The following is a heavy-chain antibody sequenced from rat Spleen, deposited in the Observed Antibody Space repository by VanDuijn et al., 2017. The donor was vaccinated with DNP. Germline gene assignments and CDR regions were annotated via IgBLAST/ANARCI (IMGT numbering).Heavy chain of an antibody. Sequence: EVQLVESGGDLVQPGRSLRLSCVASRFTFNNFWMTWFRQVPRKGLEWVASIPSSGDSTYYPDSVKGRFTISRDIAKNTLYLQMNSLRSEDTATYYCARWYNSGYYFDYWGQGVMVTVSS. CDR1: RFTFNNFW. V-gene: IGHV5-31*01. CDR3: ARWYNSGYYFDY. D-gene: IGHD4-3*01. CDR2: IPSSGDST. J-gene: IGHJ2*01.